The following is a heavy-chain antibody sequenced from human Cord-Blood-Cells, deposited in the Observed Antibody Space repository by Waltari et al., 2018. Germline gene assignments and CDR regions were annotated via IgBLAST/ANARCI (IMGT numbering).Heavy chain of an antibody. CDR1: GFTFSSYG. V-gene: IGHV3-30*02. CDR2: IRYDGSNK. CDR3: AKVPVSPVDAFDI. Sequence: QVQLVESGGGVVQPGGSLRLSCAASGFTFSSYGMNWVRQAPGKGLEWVAFIRYDGSNKYYADSVKGRFTISRDNSKNTLYLQMNSLRAEDTAVYYCAKVPVSPVDAFDIWGQGTMVTVSS. J-gene: IGHJ3*02.